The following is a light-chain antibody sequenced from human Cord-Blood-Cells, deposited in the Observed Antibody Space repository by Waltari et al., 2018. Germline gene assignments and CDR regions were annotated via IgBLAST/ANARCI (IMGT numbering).Light chain of an antibody. V-gene: IGKV3-20*01. J-gene: IGKJ5*01. CDR2: GAS. CDR1: QSVSSSY. Sequence: EIVLTQSPGTLSLSPGERATLSCRASQSVSSSYLAWYQQKPGQAPRLLIYGASSRATGIPDRFSGSGSGTDFTLTIIRLEPEDFAVYYCQQYGSSQITFGQGTRLEIK. CDR3: QQYGSSQIT.